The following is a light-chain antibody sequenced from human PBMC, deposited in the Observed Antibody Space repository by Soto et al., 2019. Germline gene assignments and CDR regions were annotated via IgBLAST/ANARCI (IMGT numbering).Light chain of an antibody. J-gene: IGKJ1*01. CDR2: GAS. CDR3: QQYGSSPTWT. V-gene: IGKV3-20*01. Sequence: ESVLTQSPGTLSLSPGQRATLSCRSSQSVNSNYLAWYQQKPGQAPRLLIYGASTRATGIPDRFSGSGSGTDFTLTISRLEPEDSAVYYCQQYGSSPTWTFGQLTKV. CDR1: QSVNSNY.